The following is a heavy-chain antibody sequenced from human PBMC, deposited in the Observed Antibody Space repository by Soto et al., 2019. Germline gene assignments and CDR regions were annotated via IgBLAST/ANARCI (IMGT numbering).Heavy chain of an antibody. CDR1: GGSVSSSSYF. J-gene: IGHJ4*02. Sequence: SETLSLTCTVSGGSVSSSSYFWGWIRQPPGKGLEWIGSIFYTGCTYFSPSLKTRVTISVDTSKNQFSLKLTSATAADTAVYYCARTQGGYSGYDPTRFDYWGQGTLVTVSS. CDR3: ARTQGGYSGYDPTRFDY. V-gene: IGHV4-39*01. D-gene: IGHD5-12*01. CDR2: IFYTGCT.